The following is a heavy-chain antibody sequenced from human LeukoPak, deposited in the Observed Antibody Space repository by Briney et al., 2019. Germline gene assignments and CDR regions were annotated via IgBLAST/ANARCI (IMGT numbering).Heavy chain of an antibody. CDR2: IYTSGST. D-gene: IGHD1-26*01. Sequence: SETLSLTCTVSGGSISSGSYYWSWIRQPAGKGPEWIGRIYTSGSTNYNPSLKSRVTISVDTSKNQFSLKLSSVTAADTAVYYCARGVGITPTYWGQGTLVTVSS. J-gene: IGHJ4*02. V-gene: IGHV4-61*02. CDR1: GGSISSGSYY. CDR3: ARGVGITPTY.